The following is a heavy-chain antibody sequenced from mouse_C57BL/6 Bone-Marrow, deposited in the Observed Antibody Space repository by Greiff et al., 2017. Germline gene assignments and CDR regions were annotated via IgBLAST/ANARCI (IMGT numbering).Heavy chain of an antibody. CDR3: ARAYYRNWGFAY. CDR1: GYTFTSYG. V-gene: IGHV1-81*01. Sequence: QVQLQQSGAELARPGASVKLSCKASGYTFTSYGISRVKRRTGQGLAWIGELYPRSGNTYYNEKFKGKAPLTADKSASTAYMELRSLTSEDSAVYFCARAYYRNWGFAYWGQGTLVTVSA. D-gene: IGHD2-5*01. J-gene: IGHJ3*01. CDR2: LYPRSGNT.